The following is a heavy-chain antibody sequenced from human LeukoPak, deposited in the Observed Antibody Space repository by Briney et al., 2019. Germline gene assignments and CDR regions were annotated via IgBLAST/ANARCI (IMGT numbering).Heavy chain of an antibody. CDR3: AREARRSDY. CDR2: INHSGST. V-gene: IGHV4-34*01. CDR1: GGSFSGYY. J-gene: IGHJ4*02. Sequence: SETLSLTCAVYGGSFSGYYWSWIRQPPGKGLEWIGEINHSGSTNYNPSLKSRVTISVDTSKNQFSLKLSSVTAADTAVYYCAREARRSDYWGQGTLVTVSS.